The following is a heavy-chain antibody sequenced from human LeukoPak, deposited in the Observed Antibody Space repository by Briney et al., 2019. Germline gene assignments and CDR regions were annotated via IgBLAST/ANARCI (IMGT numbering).Heavy chain of an antibody. CDR3: ARAIGAAAAY. D-gene: IGHD6-13*01. CDR2: IKQDGSVK. CDR1: GFTFNSYW. V-gene: IGHV3-7*01. Sequence: PGGSLRLSCAASGFTFNSYWMSWVRQAPGKGLEWVANIKQDGSVKYYVDSVKGRFTISRDNAKNSLYLQMNSLRAEDTAVYYCARAIGAAAAYWGQGTLVTVAS. J-gene: IGHJ4*02.